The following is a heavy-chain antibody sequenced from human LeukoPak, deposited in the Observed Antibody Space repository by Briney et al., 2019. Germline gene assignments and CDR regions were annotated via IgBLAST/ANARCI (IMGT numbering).Heavy chain of an antibody. CDR2: IKQDGSEK. V-gene: IGHV3-7*01. J-gene: IGHJ4*02. Sequence: GGSLRLSCAASGFTFSSYWMSWVRQAPGKGLEWVANIKQDGSEKYYVDSVKGRFTISRDNAENSLYLQMNSLRAEDTAVYYCAKISAPGRLGWYYFDYWGQGTLVTVSS. CDR1: GFTFSSYW. CDR3: AKISAPGRLGWYYFDY. D-gene: IGHD3-16*01.